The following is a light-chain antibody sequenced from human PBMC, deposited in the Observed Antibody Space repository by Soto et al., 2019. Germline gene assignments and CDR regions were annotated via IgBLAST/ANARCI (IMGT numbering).Light chain of an antibody. J-gene: IGKJ1*01. CDR1: QSISSNF. V-gene: IGKV3-20*01. Sequence: EIVLTQSPGTLSLSPGEGATLSCRASQSISSNFLAWYQQKPGQAPRLLIYGASSRATGIPDRFSGSGSGTDFTLTISRLEPEDFAVYYCQQYGSSPRMTFGQGTKVDIK. CDR2: GAS. CDR3: QQYGSSPRMT.